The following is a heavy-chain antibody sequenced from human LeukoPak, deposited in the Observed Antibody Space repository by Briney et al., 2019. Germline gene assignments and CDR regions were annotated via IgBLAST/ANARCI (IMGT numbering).Heavy chain of an antibody. CDR2: IVLGSGNT. Sequence: TSVKVSFKASGFTFTSSAVQWVRQARGQRIEWIGWIVLGSGNTNYAQQFQERVTITRDLSTSSTYLELSSLRSEDTAVYYCAALAGVQGLAYDPRDYFDSWGQGTLVTVSS. D-gene: IGHD7-27*01. CDR1: GFTFTSSA. V-gene: IGHV1-58*01. J-gene: IGHJ4*02. CDR3: AALAGVQGLAYDPRDYFDS.